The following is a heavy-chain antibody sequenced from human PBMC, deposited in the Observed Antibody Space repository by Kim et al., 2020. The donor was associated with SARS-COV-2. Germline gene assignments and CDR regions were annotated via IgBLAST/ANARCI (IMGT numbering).Heavy chain of an antibody. CDR2: ISWNSGSI. CDR3: AKGHGDYDFEFDVVDV. CDR1: GFTFDDYA. J-gene: IGHJ6*02. D-gene: IGHD3-3*01. Sequence: GGSLRLSCAASGFTFDDYAMHWVRQAPGKGLEWVSGISWNSGSIGYADSVKGRFTISRDNAKNSLYLQMNSLRAEDTALYYCAKGHGDYDFEFDVVDVWGQGTTVTVSS. V-gene: IGHV3-9*01.